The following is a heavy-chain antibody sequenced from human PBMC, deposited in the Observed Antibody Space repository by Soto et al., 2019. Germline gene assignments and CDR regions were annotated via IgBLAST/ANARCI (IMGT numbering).Heavy chain of an antibody. V-gene: IGHV4-28*03. Sequence: SETLSLTCAVSGYSISSSNWWGWIRQPPGKGLEWIGYIYYSGTTYYNPSLKSRVTTSVDTSKNQFSLKLTSVTAVDTAVYYCARVRIRFLDHDYWGQGTLVTVSS. CDR1: GYSISSSNW. J-gene: IGHJ4*02. CDR3: ARVRIRFLDHDY. CDR2: IYYSGTT. D-gene: IGHD3-3*01.